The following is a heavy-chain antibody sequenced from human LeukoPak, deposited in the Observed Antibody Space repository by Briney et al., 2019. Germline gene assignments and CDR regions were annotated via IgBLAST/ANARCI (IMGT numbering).Heavy chain of an antibody. CDR2: INTGNGNT. V-gene: IGHV1-3*04. CDR3: ARDPGTMVRGLVDY. J-gene: IGHJ4*02. D-gene: IGHD3-10*01. CDR1: GYTFTSYS. Sequence: ASVKVSCKASGYTFTSYSMHWVRQAPGQRPEWMGWINTGNGNTKYSPDFQGRVTFTRDTSATTAHMELSSLRSDDTAVYYCARDPGTMVRGLVDYWGQGTLVTVSS.